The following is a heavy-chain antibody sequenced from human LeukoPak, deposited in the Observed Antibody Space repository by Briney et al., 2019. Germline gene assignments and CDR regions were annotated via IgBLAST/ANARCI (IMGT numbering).Heavy chain of an antibody. Sequence: PSETLSLTCAVYGGSFSGYYWSWIRQPPGKGLEWIGEINHSGSTNYNPSLKSRVTISVDTSKNQFSLKLSSVTAADTAFYYCARHRIFGVVTSDAFDIWGQGTMVTVSS. CDR3: ARHRIFGVVTSDAFDI. CDR1: GGSFSGYY. D-gene: IGHD3-3*02. J-gene: IGHJ3*02. V-gene: IGHV4-34*01. CDR2: INHSGST.